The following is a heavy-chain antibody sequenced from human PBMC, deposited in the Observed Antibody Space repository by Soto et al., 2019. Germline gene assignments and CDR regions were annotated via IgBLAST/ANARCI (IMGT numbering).Heavy chain of an antibody. D-gene: IGHD4-17*01. CDR1: GFTFSSYW. V-gene: IGHV3-74*01. J-gene: IGHJ4*02. Sequence: EVQLLESGGGLVQPGGSLRLSCAASGFTFSSYWMHWVRQAPGKGLVWVSRINSDGSGTTYADSLKGRFTISRDNAKNTQYRQMNRLRAEDTAVYYWARDGYGDYPVDYWGQGTLATVSS. CDR3: ARDGYGDYPVDY. CDR2: INSDGSGT.